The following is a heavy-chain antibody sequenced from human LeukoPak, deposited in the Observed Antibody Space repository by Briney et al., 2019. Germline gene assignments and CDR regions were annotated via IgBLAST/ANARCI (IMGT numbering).Heavy chain of an antibody. CDR3: ASHNYDSSGYYSDHFDY. D-gene: IGHD3-22*01. V-gene: IGHV4-39*07. CDR2: IYYSGST. J-gene: IGHJ4*02. CDR1: GGSISSSSYY. Sequence: SETLSLTCTVSGGSISSSSYYWGWIRQPPGKRLEWIGSIYYSGSTYYNPSLKSRVTISVDTSKNQFSLKLSSVTAADTAVYYCASHNYDSSGYYSDHFDYWGQGTLVTVSS.